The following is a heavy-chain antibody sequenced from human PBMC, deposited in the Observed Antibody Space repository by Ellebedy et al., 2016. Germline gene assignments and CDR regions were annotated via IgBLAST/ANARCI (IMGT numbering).Heavy chain of an antibody. CDR3: ARGGLVYYYMDV. CDR2: MNPNSGNT. D-gene: IGHD3-16*02. J-gene: IGHJ6*03. V-gene: IGHV1-8*01. Sequence: ASVKVSXXASGYTFTSYDINWVRQATGQGLEWMGWMNPNSGNTGYAQKFQGRVTMTRNTSISTAYMELSSLRSEDTAVYYCARGGLVYYYMDVWGKGTTVTVSS. CDR1: GYTFTSYD.